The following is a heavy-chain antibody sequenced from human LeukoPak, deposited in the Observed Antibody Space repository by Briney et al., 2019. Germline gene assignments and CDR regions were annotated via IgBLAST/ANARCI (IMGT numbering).Heavy chain of an antibody. CDR2: ISWNGGSI. V-gene: IGHV3-9*01. D-gene: IGHD6-13*01. Sequence: PGGSLRLSCAASGFTFDDYAMHWVRQAPGKGLEWVSGISWNGGSIGYADSVKGRFTISRDNAKNSLYLQMNSLRAEDTALYYCAKDRSIAAAGTFDYWGQGTLVTVSS. J-gene: IGHJ4*02. CDR3: AKDRSIAAAGTFDY. CDR1: GFTFDDYA.